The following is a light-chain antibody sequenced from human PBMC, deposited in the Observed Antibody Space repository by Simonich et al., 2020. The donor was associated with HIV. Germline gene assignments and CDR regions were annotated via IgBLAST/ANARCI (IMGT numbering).Light chain of an antibody. CDR3: VLYMGSGISV. CDR2: TTN. V-gene: IGLV8-61*01. J-gene: IGLJ3*02. Sequence: QTVVTQETSSSVSPGGTVKLTCALSSGSVSTSYYPTWYHQTPGQPPRTLIYTTNTRSSGVPDRFSGSILGNKAVLTITGAQAVDEGDYYCVLYMGSGISVFGGGTKLTVL. CDR1: SGSVSTSYY.